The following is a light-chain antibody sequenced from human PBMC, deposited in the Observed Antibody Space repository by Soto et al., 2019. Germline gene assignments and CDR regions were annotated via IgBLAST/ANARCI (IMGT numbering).Light chain of an antibody. CDR3: SSYTSSTDYV. J-gene: IGLJ1*01. CDR1: SSDVGTYNY. V-gene: IGLV2-14*01. Sequence: QSALTQPASVSGSPGQSSTISCTGTSSDVGTYNYVSWYQQHPGKAPKLIIYEVSNRPSGVSNRFSGSKSGNTASLTISGLQAEDEADYYCSSYTSSTDYVFGTGTKVTVL. CDR2: EVS.